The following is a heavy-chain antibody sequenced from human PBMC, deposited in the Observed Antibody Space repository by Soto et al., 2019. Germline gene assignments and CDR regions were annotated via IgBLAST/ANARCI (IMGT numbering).Heavy chain of an antibody. CDR3: ARHDYGVLGGYYYMDV. D-gene: IGHD4-17*01. CDR2: IYYSGST. V-gene: IGHV4-59*08. Sequence: SETLSLTCTVSGGSISSYYWSWIRQPPGKGLEWIGYIYYSGSTNYNPSLKSRVTISVDTSKNQFSLKLSSVTAADTAVYYCARHDYGVLGGYYYMDVWGKGTTVTVSS. CDR1: GGSISSYY. J-gene: IGHJ6*03.